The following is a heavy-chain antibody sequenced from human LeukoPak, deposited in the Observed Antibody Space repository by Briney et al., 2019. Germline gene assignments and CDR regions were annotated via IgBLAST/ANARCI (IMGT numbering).Heavy chain of an antibody. Sequence: SETLSLTCTVSGYSISSGYYWGWIRQSPGKGLEWIGSINHSGSTNYNPSLKSRVTISVDKSKNQFSLKLSSVTAADTAVYYCASWSSGWYPRGNDAFDIWGQGTMVTVSS. V-gene: IGHV4-38-2*02. CDR1: GYSISSGYY. J-gene: IGHJ3*02. D-gene: IGHD6-19*01. CDR3: ASWSSGWYPRGNDAFDI. CDR2: INHSGST.